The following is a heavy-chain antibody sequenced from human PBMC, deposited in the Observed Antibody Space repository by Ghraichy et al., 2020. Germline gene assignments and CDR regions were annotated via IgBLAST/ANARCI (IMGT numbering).Heavy chain of an antibody. CDR3: ARGIRVNNYYYAMDV. CDR2: ISHTGST. Sequence: SCAVYGGSFNDFYWTWVRQSPGKDLEWIGEISHTGSTVYNPSLRSRVTISLNTSNNQFSLTLPSVTAADTAVYYCARGIRVNNYYYAMDVWGQGTTVTVSS. J-gene: IGHJ6*02. V-gene: IGHV4-34*01. CDR1: GGSFNDFY.